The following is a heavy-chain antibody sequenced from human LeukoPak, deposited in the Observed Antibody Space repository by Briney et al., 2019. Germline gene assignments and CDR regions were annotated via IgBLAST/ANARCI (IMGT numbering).Heavy chain of an antibody. Sequence: SVKVSCKASGYTFTGYYMHWVRQAPGQGLEWMGGIIPIFGTANYAQKFQGRVTITADKSTSTAYMELSSLRSEDTAVYYCARDRGVVYSYGSYHYYYMDVWGKGTTVTVSS. CDR1: GYTFTGYY. J-gene: IGHJ6*03. V-gene: IGHV1-69*06. D-gene: IGHD5-18*01. CDR3: ARDRGVVYSYGSYHYYYMDV. CDR2: IIPIFGTA.